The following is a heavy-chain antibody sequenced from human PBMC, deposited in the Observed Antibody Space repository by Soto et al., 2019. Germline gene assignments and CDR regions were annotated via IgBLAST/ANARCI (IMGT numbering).Heavy chain of an antibody. CDR3: AKHFSYYSSGYYLDY. Sequence: EVQLVESGGGLVQPGRSLRLSCAASGFTFDDYAMHWVRQAPGKGLGWVSGISGNSGSIGNADSVKGRLTISRDNAKNSLYLQMNSLRDEDTALYYCAKHFSYYSSGYYLDYWGQGTLVTVSS. D-gene: IGHD3-22*01. CDR1: GFTFDDYA. V-gene: IGHV3-9*01. J-gene: IGHJ4*02. CDR2: ISGNSGSI.